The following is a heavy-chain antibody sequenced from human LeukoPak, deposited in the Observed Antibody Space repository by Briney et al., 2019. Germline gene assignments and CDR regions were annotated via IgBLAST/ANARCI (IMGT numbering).Heavy chain of an antibody. CDR2: INPNSGGT. CDR3: ARVGPVPYYYDSSGYYMYYFDY. V-gene: IGHV1-2*06. D-gene: IGHD3-22*01. J-gene: IGHJ4*02. Sequence: EASVTVSCKASGYTFTGYYMHWVRQAPGQGLEWMGRINPNSGGTNYAQKFQGRVTMTRDTSISTAYMELSRLRSDDTAVYYCARVGPVPYYYDSSGYYMYYFDYWGQGTLVTVSS. CDR1: GYTFTGYY.